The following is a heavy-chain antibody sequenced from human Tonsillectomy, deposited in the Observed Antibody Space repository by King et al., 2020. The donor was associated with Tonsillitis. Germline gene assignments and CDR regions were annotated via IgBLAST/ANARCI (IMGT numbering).Heavy chain of an antibody. CDR3: AKDQGGFYGDYHFEY. V-gene: IGHV3-23*04. Sequence: QLVQSGGGLVQPGGSLRLSCAASGFTFSSYAMSWVRQAPGKGLDWVSAIRGSGGSTYYPDSVKARFIISRDNSKNTLSRQKNSLRAEDTAVYYCAKDQGGFYGDYHFEYWGQGTLVSVSS. J-gene: IGHJ4*02. D-gene: IGHD4-17*01. CDR2: IRGSGGST. CDR1: GFTFSSYA.